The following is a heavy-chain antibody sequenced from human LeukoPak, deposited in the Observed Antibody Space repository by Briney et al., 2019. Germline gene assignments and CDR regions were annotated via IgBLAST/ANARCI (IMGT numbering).Heavy chain of an antibody. D-gene: IGHD6-13*01. CDR1: GGSFSGYY. V-gene: IGHV4-34*01. Sequence: SETLSLTCAVYGGSFSGYYWSWIRQPPGKGLEWIGEINHSGSTNYNPSLKSRVTISVDTSKNQFSLKLSSVTAADTAVYYCARRPRYSNSWYLRIGYDYWGQGTLVSVSS. CDR3: ARRPRYSNSWYLRIGYDY. J-gene: IGHJ4*02. CDR2: INHSGST.